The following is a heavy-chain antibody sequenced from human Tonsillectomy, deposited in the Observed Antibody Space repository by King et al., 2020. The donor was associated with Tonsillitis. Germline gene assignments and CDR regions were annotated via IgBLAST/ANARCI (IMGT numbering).Heavy chain of an antibody. CDR3: VKPSHTSMKECWYYFEY. V-gene: IGHV3-30*18. J-gene: IGHJ4*02. CDR2: IAHDGVDK. Sequence: VQLVESGGGVVQPGRSLRLSCAASGFTFSIYGMHWVGEATGKGLEWVAVIAHDGVDKYYADSVRGRYSITRDNSKKTLYLQMNSMRAENTAVYYRVKPSHTSMKECWYYFEYWGQGSMVTVSP. D-gene: IGHD1-1*01. CDR1: GFTFSIYG.